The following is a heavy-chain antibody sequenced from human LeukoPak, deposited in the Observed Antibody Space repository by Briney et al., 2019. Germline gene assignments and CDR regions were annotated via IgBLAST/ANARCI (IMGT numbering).Heavy chain of an antibody. CDR2: IDPSDSYT. CDR1: GYSFTLYW. V-gene: IGHV5-10-1*01. J-gene: IGHJ4*02. CDR3: ARTQRPGYTSSSFDY. Sequence: GESLKISCKGSGYSFTLYWISWVHQMPGKGLEWMGRIDPSDSYTNYSPSFQGHVTISADKSISTAYLQWSSLKASDTAMYYCARTQRPGYTSSSFDYWGQGTLVTVSS. D-gene: IGHD6-13*01.